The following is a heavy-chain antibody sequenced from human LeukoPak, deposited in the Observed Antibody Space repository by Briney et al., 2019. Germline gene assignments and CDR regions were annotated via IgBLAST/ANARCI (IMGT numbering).Heavy chain of an antibody. Sequence: GGSLRLSCAASGFTFSSYAMSWVRQAPGKGLEWVSAISGSGGSTYYADSVKGRFTISRDNSKNTLDLQMNSLRAEDTAVYYCAKVVVPAAVRTKHLDYWGQGTLVPVSS. D-gene: IGHD2-2*01. CDR3: AKVVVPAAVRTKHLDY. CDR1: GFTFSSYA. J-gene: IGHJ4*02. CDR2: ISGSGGST. V-gene: IGHV3-23*01.